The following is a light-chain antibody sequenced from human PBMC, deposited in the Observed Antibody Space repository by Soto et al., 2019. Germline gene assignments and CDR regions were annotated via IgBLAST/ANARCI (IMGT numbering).Light chain of an antibody. J-gene: IGKJ1*01. CDR3: QQYNDYPWT. Sequence: DIQMTQSPSTLSGSVGDRVTITCRASQTISSWLAWYQQKPGKAPKLLIYKASTLKSGVPSRFSGSGSGTEFTLTISSLQPDEFATYYCQQYNDYPWTVGQGTKVDIK. V-gene: IGKV1-5*03. CDR1: QTISSW. CDR2: KAS.